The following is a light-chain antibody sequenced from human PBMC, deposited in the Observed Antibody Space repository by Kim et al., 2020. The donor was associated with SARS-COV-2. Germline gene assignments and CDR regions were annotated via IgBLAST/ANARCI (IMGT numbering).Light chain of an antibody. CDR3: CARVSTKSYQVV. J-gene: IGLJ3*02. V-gene: IGLV3-19*01. CDR1: SLRIYY. CDR2: SKD. Sequence: LGQTVMITSQGDSLRIYYASWNQQRAGPAPTLVMYSKDHRSSGIPDRFSGSSSGNTASLTISGAQAEDEADYYCCARVSTKSYQVVFGGGTQLTVL.